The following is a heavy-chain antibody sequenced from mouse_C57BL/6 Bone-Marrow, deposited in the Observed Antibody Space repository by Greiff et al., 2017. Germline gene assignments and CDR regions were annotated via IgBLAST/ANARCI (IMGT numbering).Heavy chain of an antibody. J-gene: IGHJ4*01. CDR2: IYPGSGST. CDR3: ATDYYGSSYVGDYYAMDY. Sequence: VQLQQPGAELVKPGASVKMSCKASGYTFTSYWITWVKQRPGQGLEWIGDIYPGSGSTNYNEKFKSKATLTVDTSSSTAYMQLSSLTSEDSAVYYCATDYYGSSYVGDYYAMDYWGQGTSVTVSS. V-gene: IGHV1-55*01. D-gene: IGHD1-1*01. CDR1: GYTFTSYW.